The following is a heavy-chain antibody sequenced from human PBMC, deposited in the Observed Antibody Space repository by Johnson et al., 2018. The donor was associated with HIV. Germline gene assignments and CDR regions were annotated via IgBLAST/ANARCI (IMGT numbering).Heavy chain of an antibody. D-gene: IGHD1-26*01. Sequence: QVQLVESGGGLVKPGGSLRLSCAASGFTFSDYYMSWIRQAPGKGLECLSYISSSGISIYYIDSVKGRFTISRDNSQNTLYLIMNSLRAEDTAVYYCAKDGMGGNYWYAFDIWGQGTMVTVSS. CDR1: GFTFSDYY. CDR2: ISSSGISI. V-gene: IGHV3-11*04. J-gene: IGHJ3*02. CDR3: AKDGMGGNYWYAFDI.